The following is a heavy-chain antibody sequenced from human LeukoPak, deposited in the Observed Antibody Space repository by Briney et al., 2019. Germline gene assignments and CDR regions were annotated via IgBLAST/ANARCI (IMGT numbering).Heavy chain of an antibody. Sequence: PGGSLRLSCVASGFSFSSYAMHWVRQAPGKGLEYVSAIGSNGGSTFYADSVKGRFTISRDNAKNTLYLQMNSLRAEDTAVYYCARGQWRYSSSSVVDYWGQGTLVTVSS. J-gene: IGHJ4*02. CDR1: GFSFSSYA. CDR2: IGSNGGST. D-gene: IGHD6-6*01. V-gene: IGHV3-64*04. CDR3: ARGQWRYSSSSVVDY.